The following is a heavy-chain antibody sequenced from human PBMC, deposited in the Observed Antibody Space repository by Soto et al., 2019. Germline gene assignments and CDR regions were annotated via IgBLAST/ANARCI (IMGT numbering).Heavy chain of an antibody. J-gene: IGHJ5*02. V-gene: IGHV1-18*04. CDR3: ARDYYGSGSLNWFDP. D-gene: IGHD3-10*01. CDR2: ISAYNGNT. Sequence: QVQLVQSGAEVKKPGASVKVSCKASGYTFTSYGISWVRQAPGQGLEWMGWISAYNGNTNYAQKHQGKVTMTTDTSTSTAYMELRSLRSDDTAVYYCARDYYGSGSLNWFDPWGQGTLVTVSS. CDR1: GYTFTSYG.